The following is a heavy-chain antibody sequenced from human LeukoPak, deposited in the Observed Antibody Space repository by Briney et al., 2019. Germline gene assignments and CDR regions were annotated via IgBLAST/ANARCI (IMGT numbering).Heavy chain of an antibody. J-gene: IGHJ4*02. CDR1: GFSLSSCG. V-gene: IGHV3-23*01. CDR2: VSGSGGRT. Sequence: PGGALRLSCAASGFSLSSCGMSWVRQAPRRGVEWVSAVSGSGGRTYYAHSAQGRFTISRDNSKNPLYLQMNGPTAEDTAVYYCAKASGWFYFDYWGQGTLVTVSS. CDR3: AKASGWFYFDY. D-gene: IGHD6-19*01.